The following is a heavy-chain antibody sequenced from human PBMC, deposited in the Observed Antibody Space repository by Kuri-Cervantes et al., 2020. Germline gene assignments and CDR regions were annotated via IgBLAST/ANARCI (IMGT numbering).Heavy chain of an antibody. CDR3: ARGNTVTRTFDY. J-gene: IGHJ4*02. CDR1: GDSASSNSAA. D-gene: IGHD4-17*01. CDR2: TYYRSKWYN. Sequence: LRLSCAISGDSASSNSAAWSWIRQSPSRGLEWLGRTYYRSKWYNDYAVSVKSRISINPDTSINHFSLQLNSVTPDDTAVYYCARGNTVTRTFDYWGQGTLVTVSS. V-gene: IGHV6-1*01.